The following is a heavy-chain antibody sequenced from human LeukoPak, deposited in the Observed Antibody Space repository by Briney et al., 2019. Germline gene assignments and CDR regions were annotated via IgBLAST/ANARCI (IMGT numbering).Heavy chain of an antibody. Sequence: GGSLRLSCAAPGFTFSSYSMTWVRQAPGKGLEWVSYISSSSSTIYYADSVKGRFTISRDNAKNSLYLQMNSLRAEDTAVYYCASSGWDWGQGTLVTVSS. CDR1: GFTFSSYS. J-gene: IGHJ4*02. V-gene: IGHV3-48*01. CDR2: ISSSSSTI. D-gene: IGHD3-10*01. CDR3: ASSGWD.